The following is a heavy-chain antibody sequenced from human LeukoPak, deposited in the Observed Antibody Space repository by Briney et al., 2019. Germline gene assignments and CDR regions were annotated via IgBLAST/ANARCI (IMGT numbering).Heavy chain of an antibody. V-gene: IGHV4-59*01. CDR3: ARLIVGAPGAYYYGMDV. Sequence: TSETLSLTCTVSGGSISSYYWTWIRQPPGKGLEWIGYIYYSGSTNYNPSLKSRVTISVDTSKNQFSLKLSSVTAADTAVYYCARLIVGAPGAYYYGMDVWGQGTTVTVSS. D-gene: IGHD1-26*01. J-gene: IGHJ6*02. CDR1: GGSISSYY. CDR2: IYYSGST.